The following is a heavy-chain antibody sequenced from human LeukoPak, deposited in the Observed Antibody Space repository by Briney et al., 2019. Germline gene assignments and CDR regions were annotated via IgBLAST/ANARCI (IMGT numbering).Heavy chain of an antibody. J-gene: IGHJ4*02. CDR3: ARDRSGYGSGSYSPY. Sequence: ASVKVSCKASGYTFTGYYMHWVRQAPGQGLEWMGWINPNSGGTNYARKFQGWVTMTRDTSISTAYMELSRLRSDDTAVYYCARDRSGYGSGSYSPYWGQGTLVTVSS. CDR2: INPNSGGT. CDR1: GYTFTGYY. D-gene: IGHD3-10*01. V-gene: IGHV1-2*04.